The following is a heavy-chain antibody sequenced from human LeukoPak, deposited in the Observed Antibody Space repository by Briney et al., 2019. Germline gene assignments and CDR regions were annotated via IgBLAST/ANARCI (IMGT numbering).Heavy chain of an antibody. D-gene: IGHD2-8*01. Sequence: GGSLRLSCAASGFTFSSYSMNWVRQAPGKGLEWVSSISSSSSYIHYADSVKGRFTISRDNAKNSLYLQMNSLRAEDTAVYYCACTNTLDVWGKGATVTVSS. CDR1: GFTFSSYS. CDR3: ACTNTLDV. V-gene: IGHV3-21*04. CDR2: ISSSSSYI. J-gene: IGHJ6*04.